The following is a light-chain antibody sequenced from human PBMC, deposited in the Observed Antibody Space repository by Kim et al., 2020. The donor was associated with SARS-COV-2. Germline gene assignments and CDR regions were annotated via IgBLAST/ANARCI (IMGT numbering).Light chain of an antibody. J-gene: IGKJ4*01. CDR3: KQYKSYPLT. CDR2: GAS. CDR1: QDINIY. V-gene: IGKV1-16*02. Sequence: DIQMTQSPSSLSASVGDRVTITCRANQDINIYLAWFQQTPGKAPKSLIYGASSLESGVSSKFSGSGSGTNFTLTISSLQPEDFAIYYCKQYKSYPLTSGGGTKVDIK.